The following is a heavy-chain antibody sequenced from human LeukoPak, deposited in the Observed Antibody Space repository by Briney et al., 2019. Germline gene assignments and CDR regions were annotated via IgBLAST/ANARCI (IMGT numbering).Heavy chain of an antibody. V-gene: IGHV1-18*04. CDR2: ISAYNGNT. J-gene: IGHJ5*02. Sequence: GASVKVSCKASGYTFTSYYMHWVRQAPGQGLEWMGWISAYNGNTNYAQKLQGRVTMTTDTSTSTAYMELRSLRSDDTAVYYCARDHDRNWFDPWGQGTLVTVSS. CDR1: GYTFTSYY. CDR3: ARDHDRNWFDP. D-gene: IGHD1-14*01.